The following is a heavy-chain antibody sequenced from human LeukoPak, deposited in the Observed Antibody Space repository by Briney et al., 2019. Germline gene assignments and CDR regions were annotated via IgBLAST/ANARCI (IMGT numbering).Heavy chain of an antibody. J-gene: IGHJ4*02. CDR3: ARWGGRTFPQFPYDY. CDR2: IYYSGST. V-gene: IGHV4-39*07. D-gene: IGHD2-15*01. CDR1: GGSISSSSYY. Sequence: SETLSLTCTVSGGSISSSSYYWGWIRQPPGKGLEWIGSIYYSGSTYYNPSLKSRVTISVDTSKNQFSLKLSSVTAADTAVYYCARWGGRTFPQFPYDYWGQGTLVTVSS.